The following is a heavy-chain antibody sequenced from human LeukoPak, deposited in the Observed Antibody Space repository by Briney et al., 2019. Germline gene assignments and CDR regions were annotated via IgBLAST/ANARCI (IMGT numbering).Heavy chain of an antibody. CDR2: IYRKTDGGTT. Sequence: GGSLRLSCAASGFTFTNAWMTWVRQAPGKGLEWVGRIYRKTDGGTTDYAAPVKGRFTISRDDSKNTLYLQMNSLETEDTAVYYCTTDTWSGFDPWGQGTLVTVSS. CDR3: TTDTWSGFDP. CDR1: GFTFTNAW. V-gene: IGHV3-15*01. D-gene: IGHD2/OR15-2a*01. J-gene: IGHJ5*02.